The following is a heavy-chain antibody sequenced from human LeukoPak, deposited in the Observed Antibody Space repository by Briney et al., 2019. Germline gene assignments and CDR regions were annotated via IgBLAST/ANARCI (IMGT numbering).Heavy chain of an antibody. J-gene: IGHJ4*02. D-gene: IGHD3-22*01. V-gene: IGHV3-48*04. CDR2: TSTGSSTI. Sequence: GGSLRLSCAASGFTFSNSNMHWVRQAPGRGLQWVSYTSTGSSTIYYADSVKGRFTISRDNAKNSLYLQMNSLSAEDTAVYDCARGSGYYYNYWGQGTLVTVSS. CDR3: ARGSGYYYNY. CDR1: GFTFSNSN.